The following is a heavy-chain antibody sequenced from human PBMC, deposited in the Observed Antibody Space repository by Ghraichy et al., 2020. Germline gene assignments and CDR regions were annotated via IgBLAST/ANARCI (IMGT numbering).Heavy chain of an antibody. CDR1: GGSISSSSYY. V-gene: IGHV4-39*01. Sequence: SQTLSLTCTVSGGSISSSSYYWGWIRQPPGKGLEWIGSIYYSGSTYYNPSLKSRVTISVDTSKNQFSLKLSSVTAADTAVYYCARLQEYSHWFDPWGQGTLVTVSS. D-gene: IGHD2-21*01. J-gene: IGHJ5*02. CDR3: ARLQEYSHWFDP. CDR2: IYYSGST.